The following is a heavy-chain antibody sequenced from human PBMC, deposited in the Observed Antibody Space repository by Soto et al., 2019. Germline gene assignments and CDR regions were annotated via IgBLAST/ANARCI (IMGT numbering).Heavy chain of an antibody. J-gene: IGHJ6*02. CDR1: GGTFSSYA. CDR2: IIPIFGTA. Sequence: SSVKVSCKASGGTFSSYAISWVRQAPGQGLEWMGGIIPIFGTANYAQKFQGRVTITADESTSTAYMELSSLRSEDTAVYYCASGVGNLQLWWYYYYYGMDVWARGTSDTVSS. V-gene: IGHV1-69*13. CDR3: ASGVGNLQLWWYYYYYGMDV. D-gene: IGHD5-18*01.